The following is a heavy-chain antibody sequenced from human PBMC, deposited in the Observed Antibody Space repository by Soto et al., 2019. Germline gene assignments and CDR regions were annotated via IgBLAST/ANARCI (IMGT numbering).Heavy chain of an antibody. CDR3: ARVKFGDPFDF. CDR1: GGTFSSYA. Sequence: GASVKVSFKASGGTFSSYAISWVRQAPGQGLEWMGGIIPTYGTANYAQKFQGRVTITADESTSTAYMELRSLRSEDTAVYYCARVKFGDPFDFWGQGTLVTVSS. V-gene: IGHV1-69*01. CDR2: IIPTYGTA. J-gene: IGHJ4*02. D-gene: IGHD2-21*02.